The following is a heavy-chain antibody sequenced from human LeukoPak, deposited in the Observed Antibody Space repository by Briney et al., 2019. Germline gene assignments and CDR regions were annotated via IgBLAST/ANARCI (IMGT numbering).Heavy chain of an antibody. V-gene: IGHV3-33*06. Sequence: GRSLRLSCAASGFTFSSYGMHWVRQAPGKGLEWAAVIWYDGSNKYYADSVKGRFTISRDNSKNTLYLQMSSLRAEDTAVYYCVKRSHIVVVPAATGLDYWGQGTLVTVSS. CDR1: GFTFSSYG. J-gene: IGHJ4*02. D-gene: IGHD2-2*01. CDR3: VKRSHIVVVPAATGLDY. CDR2: IWYDGSNK.